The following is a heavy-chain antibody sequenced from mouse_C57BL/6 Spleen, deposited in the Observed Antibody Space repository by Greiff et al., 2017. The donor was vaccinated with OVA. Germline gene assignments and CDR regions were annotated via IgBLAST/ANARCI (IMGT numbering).Heavy chain of an antibody. CDR3: ARESNYYAMDD. V-gene: IGHV3-1*01. D-gene: IGHD5-1*01. CDR1: GYSITSGYD. J-gene: IGHJ4*01. CDR2: ISYSGST. Sequence: EVKLVESGPGMVKPSQSLSLTCTVTGYSITSGYDWHWIRHFPGNKLEWMGYISYSGSTNYNPSLKSRISITHDTSKNHFFLKLNSVTTEDTATYYCARESNYYAMDDWGQGTSVTVSS.